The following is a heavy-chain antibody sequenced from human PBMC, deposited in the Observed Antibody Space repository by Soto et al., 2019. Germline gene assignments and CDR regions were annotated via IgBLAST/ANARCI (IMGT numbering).Heavy chain of an antibody. J-gene: IGHJ4*02. CDR3: AKRTPFYFDY. CDR2: ITSSGVTT. CDR1: VFTFTTNA. V-gene: IGHV3-23*01. Sequence: WWSLRLSCSASVFTFTTNAMSWFRQAPGKGLDWVSVITSSGVTTHYADSVKGRFTISRDNSKNTLYLQMNSLRAEDTAIYYCAKRTPFYFDYWGQGILVTVSS.